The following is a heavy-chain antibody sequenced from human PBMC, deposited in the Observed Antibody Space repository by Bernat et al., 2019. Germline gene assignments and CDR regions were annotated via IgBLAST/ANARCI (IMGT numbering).Heavy chain of an antibody. CDR2: ISGSGGST. J-gene: IGHJ4*02. V-gene: IGHV3-23*04. Sequence: EVQLVESGGGLVQPGGSLRLSCAASGFTFSSYAMSWVRQAPGKGLQWVSAISGSGGSTYAAVAVKGRYTISGEDSKNTLNLQMSSVRAEDTAVYYCAKVLVGIFGVDYWGQGTMDTVSS. CDR3: AKVLVGIFGVDY. D-gene: IGHD2-15*01. CDR1: GFTFSSYA.